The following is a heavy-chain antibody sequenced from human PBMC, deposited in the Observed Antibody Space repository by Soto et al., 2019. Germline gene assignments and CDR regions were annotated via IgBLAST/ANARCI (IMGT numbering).Heavy chain of an antibody. D-gene: IGHD6-19*01. CDR2: INPSGGST. V-gene: IGHV1-46*03. Sequence: QLQLVQSGAEVRKPGASVKVSCKATGYTFTSHYMHWVRQAPGQGLEWMGIINPSGGSTSYSQKFQGRVTMTRDTSTSTVYMELSSLRSEDTAVYYCARQKTGYSRGWYEVYYWGQGTLVTVSS. CDR3: ARQKTGYSRGWYEVYY. CDR1: GYTFTSHY. J-gene: IGHJ4*02.